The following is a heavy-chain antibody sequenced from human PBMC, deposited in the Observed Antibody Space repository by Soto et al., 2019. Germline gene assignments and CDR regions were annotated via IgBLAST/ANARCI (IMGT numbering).Heavy chain of an antibody. CDR1: GFTFDSYA. D-gene: IGHD6-19*01. CDR2: ISGRGENT. CDR3: AKAGGWYIYYGMDV. V-gene: IGHV3-23*01. Sequence: PGGSLRLSCAVSGFTFDSYAMSWVRQAPGKGLEWVSAISGRGENTYYADSVKGRFTISRDNSKNTLYLQMSSLRAEDTAVYYCAKAGGWYIYYGMDVWGRGTTVTVSS. J-gene: IGHJ6*02.